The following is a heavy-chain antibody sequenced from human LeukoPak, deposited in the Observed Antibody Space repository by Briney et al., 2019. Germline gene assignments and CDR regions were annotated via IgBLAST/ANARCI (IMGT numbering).Heavy chain of an antibody. J-gene: IGHJ4*02. D-gene: IGHD6-13*01. V-gene: IGHV4-4*09. CDR2: IYTSGST. CDR1: GGSISSYY. Sequence: SETLSLTCTVSGGSISSYYWSWVRQPPGKGLEWIGYIYTSGSTNYNPSLKSRVTISVDTSKNQFSLKLSSVTAADTAVYYCARDSSSWYPDYWGQGTLVTVSS. CDR3: ARDSSSWYPDY.